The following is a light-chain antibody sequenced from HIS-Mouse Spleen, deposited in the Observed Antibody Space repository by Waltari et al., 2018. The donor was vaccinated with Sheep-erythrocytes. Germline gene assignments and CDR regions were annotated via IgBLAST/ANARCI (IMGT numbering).Light chain of an antibody. CDR2: GAS. CDR1: QSVSSSY. CDR3: QQYGSSRQQTFT. V-gene: IGKV3-20*01. Sequence: EIVLTQSPGTLSLSPGERATLSCRASQSVSSSYLAWYQQKPGQDPRPLIYGASSRATGIPDRFSGSGSGTDFTLTISRLEPEDFAVYYCQQYGSSRQQTFTFGPGTKVDIK. J-gene: IGKJ3*01.